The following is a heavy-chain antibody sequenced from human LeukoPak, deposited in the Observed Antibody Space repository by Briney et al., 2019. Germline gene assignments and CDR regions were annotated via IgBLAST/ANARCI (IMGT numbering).Heavy chain of an antibody. CDR2: IRYDGSNK. CDR1: GFTFSSYG. V-gene: IGHV3-30*02. Sequence: GGSLRLSCAASGFTFSSYGMHWVRQAPGKGLEWVAFIRYDGSNKYYADSVRGRFTVSRDNTKKSLYLQMNSLRAEDTAVYYCAKGHYYDSSGYYPPSFDYWGQGTLVTVSS. CDR3: AKGHYYDSSGYYPPSFDY. D-gene: IGHD3-22*01. J-gene: IGHJ4*02.